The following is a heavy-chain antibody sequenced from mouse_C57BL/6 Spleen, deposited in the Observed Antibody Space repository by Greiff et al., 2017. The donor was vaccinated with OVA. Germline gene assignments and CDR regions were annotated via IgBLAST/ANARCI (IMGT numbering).Heavy chain of an antibody. Sequence: EVNVVESGGGLVQPKGSLKLSCAASGFSFNTYAMNWVRQAPGKGLEWVARIRSKSNNYATYYADAVKDRFTISRDDSESMLYLQMNNLKTEDTAMYFCVRHDGPYAMDYWGQGTSVTVSS. CDR2: IRSKSNNYAT. CDR1: GFSFNTYA. CDR3: VRHDGPYAMDY. D-gene: IGHD2-3*01. J-gene: IGHJ4*01. V-gene: IGHV10-1*01.